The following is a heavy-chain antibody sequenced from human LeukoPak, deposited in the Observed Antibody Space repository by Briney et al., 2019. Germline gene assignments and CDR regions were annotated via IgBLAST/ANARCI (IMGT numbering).Heavy chain of an antibody. CDR2: INWNGGST. V-gene: IGHV3-20*04. CDR1: GFTFDDYG. CDR3: ARDRGVLLWFGELKNYYMDV. J-gene: IGHJ6*03. D-gene: IGHD3-10*01. Sequence: GGSLRLSCAASGFTFDDYGMSWVRQAPGKGLEWVSGINWNGGSTGYADSVKGRFTISRDNAKNSLYLQMNSLRAEDTAVYYCARDRGVLLWFGELKNYYMDVWGKGTTVTVSS.